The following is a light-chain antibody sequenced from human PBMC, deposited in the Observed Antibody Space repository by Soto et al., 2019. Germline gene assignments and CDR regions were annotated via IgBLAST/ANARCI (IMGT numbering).Light chain of an antibody. CDR2: VVS. J-gene: IGKJ4*01. CDR3: QQYNNCPSLT. V-gene: IGKV3-15*01. CDR1: QVISNS. Sequence: EIVMTQSPATLSVSPGERATLSCRASQVISNSLACYQQKPGQSPRLLIYVVSTRATGIPARLSGSGSGTEFTLTISSLQSEDFAVYYCQQYNNCPSLTLGRGTK.